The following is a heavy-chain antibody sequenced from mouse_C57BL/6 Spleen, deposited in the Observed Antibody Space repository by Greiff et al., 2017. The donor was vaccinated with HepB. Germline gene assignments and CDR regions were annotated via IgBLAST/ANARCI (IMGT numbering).Heavy chain of an antibody. CDR1: GFTFSDYG. D-gene: IGHD2-4*01. Sequence: EVQRVESGGGLVKPGGSLKLSCAASGFTFSDYGMHWVRQAPEKGLEWVAYISSGSSTIYYADTVKGRCTISRDTSKNTLFLQMTSLRSEDTALYYCGRQGDYDEMDYWGQGASVTVS. J-gene: IGHJ4*01. CDR3: GRQGDYDEMDY. CDR2: ISSGSSTI. V-gene: IGHV5-17*01.